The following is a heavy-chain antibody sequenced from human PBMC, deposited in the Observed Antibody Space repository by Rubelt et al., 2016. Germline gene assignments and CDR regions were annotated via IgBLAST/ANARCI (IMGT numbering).Heavy chain of an antibody. D-gene: IGHD2-21*02. V-gene: IGHV1-18*01. Sequence: QVQLVQSGAEVKKPGASVKVSCKASGYTFTSDGISWVRQAPGQGLEWMGWISAYNGNNNYAQKLQGSVPMNNAKSTSTAYMELRSLISDDPAVYYWAREGVKGSRTAGMDVWGQGTTVTVSS. J-gene: IGHJ6*02. CDR2: ISAYNGNN. CDR1: GYTFTSDG. CDR3: AREGVKGSRTAGMDV.